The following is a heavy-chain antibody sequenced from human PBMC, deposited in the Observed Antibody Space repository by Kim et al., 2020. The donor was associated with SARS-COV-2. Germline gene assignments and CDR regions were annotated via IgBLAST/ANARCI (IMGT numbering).Heavy chain of an antibody. CDR2: IWYDGSSP. Sequence: GGSLRLSCAASGFSFSNYAMNWVRQAPGKGLEWVAVIWYDGSSPFYTDSVKGRFTISRDNAKNTLYLQMNSLRAEDTAVYYCAKAQVSGYRSVWFFLDVWGQGTTVTVSS. V-gene: IGHV3-33*06. J-gene: IGHJ6*02. D-gene: IGHD6-19*01. CDR3: AKAQVSGYRSVWFFLDV. CDR1: GFSFSNYA.